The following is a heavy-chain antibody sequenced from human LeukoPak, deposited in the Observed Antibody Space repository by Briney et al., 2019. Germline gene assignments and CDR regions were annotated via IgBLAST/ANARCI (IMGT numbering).Heavy chain of an antibody. CDR1: GGSIGSYH. V-gene: IGHV4-59*12. CDR2: VHYTWNT. J-gene: IGHJ4*02. D-gene: IGHD2-21*02. Sequence: PSETLSLTCSVSGGSIGSYHWSWIRQPPGKGLEWIGHVHYTWNTKYNPSLTGRVSVSLDRSKNQFSLKLSSVTAADTAVYYCARGQEYCGGDCSSFDYWGQGTLVTVSS. CDR3: ARGQEYCGGDCSSFDY.